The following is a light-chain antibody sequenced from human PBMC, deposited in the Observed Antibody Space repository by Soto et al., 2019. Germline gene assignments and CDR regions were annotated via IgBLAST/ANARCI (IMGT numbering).Light chain of an antibody. CDR3: QQYYSYPLT. CDR2: AAS. CDR1: QGIISY. Sequence: AIRMTQSPSSFSASTGDRVTITCRASQGIISYLAWYQQKPGKAPKLLIYAASTLQSGVPSRFRGSGSGTDFTLTISCLQSEDFATYYCQQYYSYPLTFGGGTKVEIK. J-gene: IGKJ4*01. V-gene: IGKV1-8*01.